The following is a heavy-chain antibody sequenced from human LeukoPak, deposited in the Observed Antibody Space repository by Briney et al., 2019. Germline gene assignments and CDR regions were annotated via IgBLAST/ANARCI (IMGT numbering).Heavy chain of an antibody. CDR2: IIPIFGTA. J-gene: IGHJ3*02. V-gene: IGHV1-69*06. CDR3: AREPSYYYDSSGLGAFDI. CDR1: GGTFSSYA. D-gene: IGHD3-22*01. Sequence: ASVKVSCKASGGTFSSYAISWVRQAPGQGLEWMGGIIPIFGTANYAQKFQGRVTITADKSTSTAYMELSSLRSEDTAVYYCAREPSYYYDSSGLGAFDIWGQGTMVTVSS.